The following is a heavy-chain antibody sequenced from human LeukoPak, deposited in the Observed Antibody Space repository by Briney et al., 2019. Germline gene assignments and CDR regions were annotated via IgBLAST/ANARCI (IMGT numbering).Heavy chain of an antibody. Sequence: SDTLSLTCTVSGGSISSYYWSWIRQPPGKGLEWIGYIYYSGSTNYNPSLKSRVTISVDTSKNQFSLKLSSVTAADTAVYYCASTVTTSSYYYYYYMDVWGKGTTVTVSS. CDR3: ASTVTTSSYYYYYYMDV. J-gene: IGHJ6*03. V-gene: IGHV4-59*08. CDR1: GGSISSYY. D-gene: IGHD4-17*01. CDR2: IYYSGST.